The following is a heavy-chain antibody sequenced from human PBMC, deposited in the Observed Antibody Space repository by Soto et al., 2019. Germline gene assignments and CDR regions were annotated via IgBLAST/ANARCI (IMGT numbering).Heavy chain of an antibody. CDR2: IYYSGST. D-gene: IGHD6-6*01. Sequence: SETLSLTCTVSGGSISSSSYYWGWIRQPPGKGLEWIGSIYYSGSTYYNPSLKSRVTISVDTSKNQFSLKLSSVTAADTAVYYCARLANSSSSSYYYYYMDVWGKGTTVTVSS. V-gene: IGHV4-39*01. CDR1: GGSISSSSYY. CDR3: ARLANSSSSSYYYYYMDV. J-gene: IGHJ6*03.